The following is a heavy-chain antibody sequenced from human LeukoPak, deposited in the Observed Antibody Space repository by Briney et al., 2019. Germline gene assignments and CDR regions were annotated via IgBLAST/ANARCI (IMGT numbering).Heavy chain of an antibody. J-gene: IGHJ4*02. CDR3: GKVVSRWYGHCHY. CDR1: GVTLSDYA. Sequence: GGSLRLSCAASGVTLSDYAMSWVRQAPRKGLEWVSTISGSGGTTYYADSVKGRFTISRDNSKNTVYLQMNSLRAEDTAIYYCGKVVSRWYGHCHYWGQGTLVTVSS. V-gene: IGHV3-23*01. CDR2: ISGSGGTT. D-gene: IGHD6-13*01.